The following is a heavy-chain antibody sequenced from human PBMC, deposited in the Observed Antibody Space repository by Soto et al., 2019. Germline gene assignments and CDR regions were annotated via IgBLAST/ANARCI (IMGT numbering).Heavy chain of an antibody. J-gene: IGHJ6*02. CDR1: GYSFTTYW. D-gene: IGHD1-26*01. Sequence: GESLKISCKGYGYSFTTYWIGWVRQMPGKGLEWMGIIYPGDSDTRYSPSFQGQVTISADKSTSTAYLQWSSLKASDTAMYYCARRFSGSYKGRFYNYGLDVWGQGTTVTVSS. V-gene: IGHV5-51*01. CDR2: IYPGDSDT. CDR3: ARRFSGSYKGRFYNYGLDV.